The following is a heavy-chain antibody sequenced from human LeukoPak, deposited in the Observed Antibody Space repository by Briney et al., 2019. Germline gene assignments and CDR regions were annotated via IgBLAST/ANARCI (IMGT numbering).Heavy chain of an antibody. D-gene: IGHD3-3*01. J-gene: IGHJ5*02. CDR3: ARGYDFWSGYYTGYNWFDP. V-gene: IGHV4-34*01. CDR1: GGSFSGYY. CDR2: INHSGST. Sequence: SETLSLTCAVYGGSFSGYYWSWIRQPPGKGLEWIGEINHSGSTNYNPSLKSRVTISVDTSKNQFSLKLSSVTAADTAVYYCARGYDFWSGYYTGYNWFDPWGQGTLVTVSS.